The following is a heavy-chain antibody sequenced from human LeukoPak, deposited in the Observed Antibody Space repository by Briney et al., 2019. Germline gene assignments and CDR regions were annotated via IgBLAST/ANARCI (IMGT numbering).Heavy chain of an antibody. V-gene: IGHV3-23*01. J-gene: IGHJ5*02. Sequence: GGSLRLSCAASGFTFSSYGMHWVRQAPGKGLEWVSAIGTGGGTYYVDSVKGRFTISRDNSKNTLFLQMNSLRAEDTAVYYCAIPNYDYIWGSYRSWGQGTLVIVSS. D-gene: IGHD3-16*02. CDR3: AIPNYDYIWGSYRS. CDR2: IGTGGGT. CDR1: GFTFSSYG.